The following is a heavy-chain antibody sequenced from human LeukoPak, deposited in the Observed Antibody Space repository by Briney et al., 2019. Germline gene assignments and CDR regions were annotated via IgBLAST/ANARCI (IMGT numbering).Heavy chain of an antibody. Sequence: SVKVSCKASGGTFSSYAISWVRQAPGQGLEWMGGIIPIFGTANYAQKFQGRVTITTDESTSTAYMELSSLKASDTAMYYCARMIGLGEVSPYFDYWGQGTLVTVSS. CDR3: ARMIGLGEVSPYFDY. CDR1: GGTFSSYA. CDR2: IIPIFGTA. V-gene: IGHV1-69*05. J-gene: IGHJ4*02. D-gene: IGHD3-16*02.